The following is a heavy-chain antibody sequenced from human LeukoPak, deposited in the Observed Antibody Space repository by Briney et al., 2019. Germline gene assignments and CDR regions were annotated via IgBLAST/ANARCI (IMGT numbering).Heavy chain of an antibody. J-gene: IGHJ5*02. CDR2: IYPGDSHT. CDR3: ARGPYAYTSSATLGSYNWFYP. CDR1: GYSFPNYW. Sequence: GESLKISCKGSGYSFPNYWIGWVRHMPGKGLEWMGIIYPGDSHTRYSPSFQDQVTISVDKSISTAYLQWSSLKASDTAMYYCARGPYAYTSSATLGSYNWFYPWGQGSLVTVSS. V-gene: IGHV5-51*01. D-gene: IGHD2-2*02.